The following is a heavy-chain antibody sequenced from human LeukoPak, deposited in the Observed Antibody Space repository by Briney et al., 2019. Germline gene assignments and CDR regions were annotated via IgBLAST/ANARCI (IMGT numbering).Heavy chain of an antibody. V-gene: IGHV4-59*08. J-gene: IGHJ6*03. D-gene: IGHD3-16*02. CDR1: GGSICTYY. CDR3: ARHIGGGIEDMDV. Sequence: SETLSLTCTVSGGSICTYYWSWIRQSPGKGLEWIGYIYVTGTRYNPYLQSRVTISVDRSRNQFFLRMSSVTAADTAVYYCARHIGGGIEDMDVWGKGTKVIVSS. CDR2: IYVTGT.